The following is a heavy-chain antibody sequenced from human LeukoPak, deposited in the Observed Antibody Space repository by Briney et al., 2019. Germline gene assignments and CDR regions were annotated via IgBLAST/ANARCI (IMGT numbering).Heavy chain of an antibody. CDR1: GFTFSTSW. Sequence: GGSLRLSCAASGFTFSTSWMTWVRQAPGKGLEWVANIEQDGSDKYYMDSVKGRFTISRDNAKNSLYLQMNSLRAEDTAVYYCAKDSGWFRFDYWGQGATVTVTS. J-gene: IGHJ4*03. CDR2: IEQDGSDK. D-gene: IGHD6-13*01. CDR3: AKDSGWFRFDY. V-gene: IGHV3-7*03.